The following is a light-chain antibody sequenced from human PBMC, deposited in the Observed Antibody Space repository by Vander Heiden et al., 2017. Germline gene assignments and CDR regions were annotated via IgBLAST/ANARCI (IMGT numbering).Light chain of an antibody. V-gene: IGLV1-44*01. CDR3: DDWADCLTVGV. CDR1: SPNIRSDT. Sequence: QAVLTQPPSASRTPGQRFTSSCSGSSPNIRSDTLNWYQQLQGTETKRLIVMNNQRPSGVPDRFACSKSGTYASPALAGPQSEDEAEDDCDDWADCLTVGVFVGGTKLTVL. J-gene: IGLJ2*01. CDR2: MNN.